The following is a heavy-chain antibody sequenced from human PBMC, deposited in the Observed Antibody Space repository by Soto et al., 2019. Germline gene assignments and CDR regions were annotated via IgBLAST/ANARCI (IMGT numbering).Heavy chain of an antibody. CDR1: GYALTNYY. V-gene: IGHV1-8*01. D-gene: IGHD1-7*01. Sequence: GASVKVSCKASGYALTNYYINWVLQAAGQGLEWMGRMNPKSGNTGYAQKFQGRVTMTSNTSISTAYMELTSLRSDDTAVYYCARGRWSDWNWDWFDPWGQGTLVTVSS. CDR3: ARGRWSDWNWDWFDP. CDR2: MNPKSGNT. J-gene: IGHJ5*02.